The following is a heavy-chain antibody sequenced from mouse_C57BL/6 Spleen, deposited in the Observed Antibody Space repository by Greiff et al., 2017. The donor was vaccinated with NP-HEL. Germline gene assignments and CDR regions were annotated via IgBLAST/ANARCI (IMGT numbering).Heavy chain of an antibody. CDR2: IYPGSGNT. CDR1: GYTFTDYY. Sequence: HVKQSGAELVRPGASVKLSCKASGYTFTDYYINWVKQRPGQGLEWIARIYPGSGNTYYNEKFKGKATLTAEKSSSTAYMQLSSLTSEDSAVYFCARWRDWYFDVWGTGTTVTVSS. CDR3: ARWRDWYFDV. V-gene: IGHV1-76*01. J-gene: IGHJ1*03.